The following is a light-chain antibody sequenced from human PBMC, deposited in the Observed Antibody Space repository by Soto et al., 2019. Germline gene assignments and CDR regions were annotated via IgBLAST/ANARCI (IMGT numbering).Light chain of an antibody. CDR3: CSYAGSTDV. Sequence: QSALTQPASVSGSPGQSITISCTGTSSDVGSYNLVSWYQQHPGKAPKLMIYEGSKRPSGVSNRFSGSKSGNTASLTISGLQAEDEADYYCCSYAGSTDVFGTGTKLPS. J-gene: IGLJ1*01. CDR2: EGS. V-gene: IGLV2-23*01. CDR1: SSDVGSYNL.